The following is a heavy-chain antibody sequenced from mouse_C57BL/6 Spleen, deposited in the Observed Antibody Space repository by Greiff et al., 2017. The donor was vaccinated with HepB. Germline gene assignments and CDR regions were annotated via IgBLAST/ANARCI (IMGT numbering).Heavy chain of an antibody. Sequence: EVKVEESGGGLVQPGGSMKLSCVASGFTFSNYWMNWVRQSPEKGLEWVAQIRLKSDNYATHYAESVKGRFTISRDDSKSSVYLQMNNLRAEDTGIYYCTGEDGSSDDYAMDYWGQGTSVTVSS. CDR3: TGEDGSSDDYAMDY. CDR1: GFTFSNYW. D-gene: IGHD1-1*01. J-gene: IGHJ4*01. V-gene: IGHV6-3*01. CDR2: IRLKSDNYAT.